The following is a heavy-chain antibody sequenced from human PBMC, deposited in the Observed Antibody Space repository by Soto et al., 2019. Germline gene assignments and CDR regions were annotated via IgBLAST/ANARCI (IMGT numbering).Heavy chain of an antibody. D-gene: IGHD5-12*01. CDR2: ITAENGNT. CDR1: GYSFTSYG. Sequence: QIQLVQSGAEVKKPGASVKVSCKASGYSFTSYGITWVRQAPGQGPEWLGWITAENGNTNYAQKFQGRSTMTTDTSTNTAFMELRGLRSDDTAVYYCARVVLEWLPTSGFDYWGQGTLVTFSS. J-gene: IGHJ4*02. CDR3: ARVVLEWLPTSGFDY. V-gene: IGHV1-18*04.